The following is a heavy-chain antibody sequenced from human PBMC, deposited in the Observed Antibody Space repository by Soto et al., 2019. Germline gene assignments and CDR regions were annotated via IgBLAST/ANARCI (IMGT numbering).Heavy chain of an antibody. CDR1: GDSVSSNSAA. Sequence: SQTLSLTCVISGDSVSSNSAAWNWIRQSPSRGLEWLGRTYYRSKWYNDYAVSVRSRITINPDTSKNQFSLQLNSVTPEDTAVYYCARGIAAGRGDWFDPWGQGSVVTVSS. V-gene: IGHV6-1*01. CDR3: ARGIAAGRGDWFDP. D-gene: IGHD6-13*01. CDR2: TYYRSKWYN. J-gene: IGHJ5*02.